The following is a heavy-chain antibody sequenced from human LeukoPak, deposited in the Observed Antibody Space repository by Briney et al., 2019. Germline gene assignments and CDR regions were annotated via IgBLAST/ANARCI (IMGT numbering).Heavy chain of an antibody. CDR2: ISGGSDYI. J-gene: IGHJ4*02. Sequence: GGSLRLSCAASGFMFNGYSMTWVRQAPGKGLEWVSYISGGSDYIYYTDSVKGRLTISRDNAKKSLYLQLNSLRVEDTAVYYCARWGLGPSFDSWGQGTLVTVSS. CDR3: ARWGLGPSFDS. D-gene: IGHD1-26*01. CDR1: GFMFNGYS. V-gene: IGHV3-21*01.